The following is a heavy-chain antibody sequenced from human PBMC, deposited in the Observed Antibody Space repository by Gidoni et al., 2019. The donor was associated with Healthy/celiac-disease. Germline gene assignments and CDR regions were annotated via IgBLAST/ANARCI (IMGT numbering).Heavy chain of an antibody. Sequence: QVQLQQWGAGLLKPSETLSLTCAVYGGPWSGYYWSWIRPPPGKGLEWIGVVNHSGSTNYNPSLDSRVTISVGTSKNQFSLKLSSVTAADTAVYYCASMGSTVTTLYYGMDVWGKGTTVTVSS. D-gene: IGHD4-4*01. CDR2: VNHSGST. CDR1: GGPWSGYY. V-gene: IGHV4-34*01. CDR3: ASMGSTVTTLYYGMDV. J-gene: IGHJ6*04.